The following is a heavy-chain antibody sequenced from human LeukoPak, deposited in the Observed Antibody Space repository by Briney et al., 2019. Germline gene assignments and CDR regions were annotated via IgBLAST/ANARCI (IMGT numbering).Heavy chain of an antibody. D-gene: IGHD3-10*01. CDR2: ISGSGGST. V-gene: IGHV3-21*01. CDR1: GFPFSIYN. CDR3: ARGWGGSGREVSTINWFDP. Sequence: GGSLRLSCAASGFPFSIYNMNWVRQAPGKGLEWVSAISGSGGSTYYADSVKGRFTISRDNAKNSLYLQMNSLRAEDTAVYYCARGWGGSGREVSTINWFDPWGQGTLVTVSS. J-gene: IGHJ5*02.